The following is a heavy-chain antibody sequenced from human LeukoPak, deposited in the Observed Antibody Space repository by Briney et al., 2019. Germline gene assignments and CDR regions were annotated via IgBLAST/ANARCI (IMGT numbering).Heavy chain of an antibody. Sequence: ASVKVSCKASGYTFTSYYMHWVRQAPGQGLEWMGIINPSGGSTSYAQKFQGRVTMTRDMSTSTVYMELSSLRSEDTAVYYCARRKRTGIAAAGPRLNWFDPWGQGTLVTVSS. CDR3: ARRKRTGIAAAGPRLNWFDP. J-gene: IGHJ5*02. V-gene: IGHV1-46*01. D-gene: IGHD6-13*01. CDR1: GYTFTSYY. CDR2: INPSGGST.